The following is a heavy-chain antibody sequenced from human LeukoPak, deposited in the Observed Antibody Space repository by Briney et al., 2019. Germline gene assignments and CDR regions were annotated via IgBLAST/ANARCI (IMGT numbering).Heavy chain of an antibody. V-gene: IGHV3-49*04. CDR2: IRSKAYGGTA. Sequence: PGGSLRLSYTASGFIFGDYSMNWVRQAPGKGLEWVGFIRSKAYGGTAEYAASVKGRFTISRDDSKSIAYLQMNSLKTEDTAVYYCTRVGYSSSWYSVYWSQGTLVTVSS. D-gene: IGHD6-13*01. J-gene: IGHJ4*02. CDR1: GFIFGDYS. CDR3: TRVGYSSSWYSVY.